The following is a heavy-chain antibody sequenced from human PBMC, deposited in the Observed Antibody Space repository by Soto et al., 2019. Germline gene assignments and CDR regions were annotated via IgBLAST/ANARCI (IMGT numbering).Heavy chain of an antibody. V-gene: IGHV4-30-4*01. J-gene: IGHJ6*02. D-gene: IGHD3-10*02. Sequence: QVQLQESGPGLVKPSQTLSLTCTVSGGSISSGDYYWSWIRQPPGKGLEWIGYIYYSGSPYYNPSLESRLTISVDTSKNRFSLKLSPVTAADTAVYYCARDVPYYGMGVWGQGTTVTVSS. CDR3: ARDVPYYGMGV. CDR2: IYYSGSP. CDR1: GGSISSGDYY.